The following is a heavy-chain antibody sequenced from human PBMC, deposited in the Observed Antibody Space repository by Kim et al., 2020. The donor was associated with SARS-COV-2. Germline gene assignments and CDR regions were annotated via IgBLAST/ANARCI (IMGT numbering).Heavy chain of an antibody. CDR1: GFTFSDYY. CDR3: ARVSGSYRATNWYFDL. D-gene: IGHD1-26*01. V-gene: IGHV3-11*05. J-gene: IGHJ2*01. CDR2: ISSSSSYT. Sequence: GGSLRLSCAASGFTFSDYYMSWIRQAPGKGLEWVSYISSSSSYTNYADSVKGRFTISRDNAKNSLYLQMNSLRAEDTAVYYCARVSGSYRATNWYFDLWGRGTLVTVSS.